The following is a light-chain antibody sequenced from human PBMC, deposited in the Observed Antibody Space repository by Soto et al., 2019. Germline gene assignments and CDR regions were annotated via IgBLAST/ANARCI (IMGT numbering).Light chain of an antibody. CDR1: QSVSSK. J-gene: IGKJ1*01. V-gene: IGKV3-15*01. CDR2: GAS. CDR3: HQYNNWPGT. Sequence: EIVLTQSPGTLSVSPGERATLACRASQSVSSKLAWYQQKPGQAPRLLFYGASTGATGIPARFSGSGSETEFTLSISSLQSEDFAVYYCHQYNNWPGTFGQGTKLEIK.